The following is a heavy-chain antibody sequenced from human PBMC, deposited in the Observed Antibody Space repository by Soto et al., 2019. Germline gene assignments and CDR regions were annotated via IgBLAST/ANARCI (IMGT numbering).Heavy chain of an antibody. Sequence: GGSLRLSCAASGFTFSSYGMHWVRQAPGKGLEWVAVIWYDGSNKYYADSVKGRFTISRDNSKNTLYLQMNSLRAEDTAVYYCARDRCGGDCRLDYWGQGTLVTVSS. D-gene: IGHD2-21*02. J-gene: IGHJ4*02. V-gene: IGHV3-33*01. CDR1: GFTFSSYG. CDR2: IWYDGSNK. CDR3: ARDRCGGDCRLDY.